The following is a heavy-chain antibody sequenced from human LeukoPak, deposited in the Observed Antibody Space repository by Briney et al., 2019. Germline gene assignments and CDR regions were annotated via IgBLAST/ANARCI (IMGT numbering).Heavy chain of an antibody. J-gene: IGHJ4*02. CDR3: ASTTGYSSGWYDFDY. Sequence: GGSLRLSCAASGFTFSSYSMTWVRQAPGKGLEWVSSISSSSSYIYYADSVKGRFTISRDNAKNSLYLQMNSLRAEDTAVYYCASTTGYSSGWYDFDYWGQGTQVTVSS. CDR1: GFTFSSYS. V-gene: IGHV3-21*01. CDR2: ISSSSSYI. D-gene: IGHD6-19*01.